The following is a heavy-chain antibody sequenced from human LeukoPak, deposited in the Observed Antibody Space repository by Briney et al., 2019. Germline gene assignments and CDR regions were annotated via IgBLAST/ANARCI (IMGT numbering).Heavy chain of an antibody. D-gene: IGHD2-15*01. Sequence: SETLSLTCAVSGYSISSGYYWGWIRQPPGKGLEWIGSIYHSGSTYYNPSLKSRVTISVDTSKNQFSLELSSVTAADTAVYYCARLAADSPYYYYYMDVWGKGTTVTVSS. V-gene: IGHV4-38-2*01. CDR2: IYHSGST. J-gene: IGHJ6*03. CDR3: ARLAADSPYYYYYMDV. CDR1: GYSISSGYY.